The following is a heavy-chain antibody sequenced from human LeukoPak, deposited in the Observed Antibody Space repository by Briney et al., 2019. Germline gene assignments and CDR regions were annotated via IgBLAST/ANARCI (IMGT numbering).Heavy chain of an antibody. V-gene: IGHV1-2*06. CDR2: INPNSGGT. D-gene: IGHD3-10*01. CDR3: AKRSGSYYHEAFDI. J-gene: IGHJ3*02. Sequence: ASVKVSCKASGYTFTGYYMHWVRQAPGQGLEWMGQINPNSGGTNYAQKFQGRVTMTRDTSISTAYMELSRLRSDDTAVYYCAKRSGSYYHEAFDIWGQGTMVTVSA. CDR1: GYTFTGYY.